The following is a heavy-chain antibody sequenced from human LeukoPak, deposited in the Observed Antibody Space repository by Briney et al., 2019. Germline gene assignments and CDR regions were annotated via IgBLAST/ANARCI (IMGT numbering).Heavy chain of an antibody. J-gene: IGHJ4*02. CDR3: AKDRPRAVAGTWDFDY. V-gene: IGHV3-23*01. CDR2: ITGSGDST. CDR1: GLIFSTYG. D-gene: IGHD6-19*01. Sequence: PGGSLRLSCGASGLIFSTYGMTWVRHAPGKGLEWVSSITGSGDSTYYADSVKGRFTISRDNSKNTLYLQMNSLRAEDTAVYYCAKDRPRAVAGTWDFDYWGQGTLVTVSS.